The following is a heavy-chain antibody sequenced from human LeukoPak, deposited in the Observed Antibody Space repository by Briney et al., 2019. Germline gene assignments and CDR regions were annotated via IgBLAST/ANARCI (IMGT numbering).Heavy chain of an antibody. D-gene: IGHD1-26*01. CDR2: IYYSGST. Sequence: KPSDTLSLTCTVSGGPISRYYGSWPRQPPGKAVEWIEYIYYSGSTDYNPSLKSRVTISVDTSNNQFSLKVSSVTAADTAVYYCARSSGAYRSFDYWGQGTLVPVSS. CDR3: ARSSGAYRSFDY. V-gene: IGHV4-59*07. J-gene: IGHJ4*02. CDR1: GGPISRYY.